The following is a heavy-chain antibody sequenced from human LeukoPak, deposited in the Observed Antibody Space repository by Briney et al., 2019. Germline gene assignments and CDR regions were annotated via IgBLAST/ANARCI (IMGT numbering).Heavy chain of an antibody. J-gene: IGHJ4*02. CDR3: ARGLTDTAIIGY. D-gene: IGHD5-18*01. V-gene: IGHV1-18*04. CDR1: GYTFTGYY. CDR2: ISAYNGNT. Sequence: ASVKVSCKASGYTFTGYYMHWVRQAPGQGLEWMGWISAYNGNTNYAQKLQGRVTMTTDTSTSTAYVELRSLRSDDTAVYYCARGLTDTAIIGYWGQGTLVTVSS.